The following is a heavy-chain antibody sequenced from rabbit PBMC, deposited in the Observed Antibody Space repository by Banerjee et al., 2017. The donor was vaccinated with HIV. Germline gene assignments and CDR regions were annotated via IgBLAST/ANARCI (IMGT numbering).Heavy chain of an antibody. V-gene: IGHV1S45*01. D-gene: IGHD4-1*01. Sequence: QEQLKETGGGLVQPGGSLTLTCTASGFDISNGYMDWVRQAPGKGLEWIACIDTGPGTTYYASWAKGRFTISKTSSTTVTLQMTSLTAADTATYFCARDLAGVIGWNFDLWGPGTLVTVS. CDR3: ARDLAGVIGWNFDL. J-gene: IGHJ4*01. CDR1: GFDISNGY. CDR2: IDTGPGTT.